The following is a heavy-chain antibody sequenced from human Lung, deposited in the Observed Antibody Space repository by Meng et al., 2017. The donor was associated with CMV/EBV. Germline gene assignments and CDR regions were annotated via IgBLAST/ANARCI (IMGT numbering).Heavy chain of an antibody. Sequence: VHRVGSGGGGVQHGRSLSTSCAGTGFTFSSYAMPWVRQAPGKGLEWVAVISYDGSNKYYADSVKGRFTISRDNSKNTLYLQMNSLRAEDTAVYYCARDPDYVQSYYFDYWGQGTLVTVSS. V-gene: IGHV3-30-3*01. CDR2: ISYDGSNK. J-gene: IGHJ4*02. CDR3: ARDPDYVQSYYFDY. D-gene: IGHD4-17*01. CDR1: GFTFSSYA.